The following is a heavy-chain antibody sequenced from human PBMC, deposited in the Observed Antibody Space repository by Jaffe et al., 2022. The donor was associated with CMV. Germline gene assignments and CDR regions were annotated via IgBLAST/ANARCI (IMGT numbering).Heavy chain of an antibody. Sequence: QVQLVESGGGVVQPGRSLRLSCAASGFTFSSYGMHWVRQAPGKGLEWVAVISYDGSNKYYADSVKGRFTISRDNSKNTLYLQMNSLRAEDTAVYYCAKDRELWRVRLYFDYWGQGTLVTVSS. CDR2: ISYDGSNK. V-gene: IGHV3-30*18. J-gene: IGHJ4*02. CDR3: AKDRELWRVRLYFDY. D-gene: IGHD1-26*01. CDR1: GFTFSSYG.